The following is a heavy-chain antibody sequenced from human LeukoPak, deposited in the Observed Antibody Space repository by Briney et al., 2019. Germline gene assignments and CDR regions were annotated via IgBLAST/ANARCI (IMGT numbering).Heavy chain of an antibody. V-gene: IGHV3-7*05. D-gene: IGHD3-10*01. CDR2: IKQDGNEK. CDR1: GFTLSSFW. CDR3: ATIKVRANNYVTDGFEY. J-gene: IGHJ4*02. Sequence: GRSLRLSCAASGFTLSSFWMSWVRQAPGKGLEWVANIKQDGNEKYYADSVKGRFTISRDNAKNSLYLQMNSLRAEDTAVYYCATIKVRANNYVTDGFEYWGQGTLVTVSS.